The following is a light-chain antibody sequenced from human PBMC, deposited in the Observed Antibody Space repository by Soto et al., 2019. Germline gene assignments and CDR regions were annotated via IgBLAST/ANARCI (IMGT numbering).Light chain of an antibody. CDR2: DAS. J-gene: IGKJ2*01. Sequence: EIVLTQSPATLSLSPGERATLSCRASQSVSNSLAWYQQKPGQAPRLLVYDASNRATGIPARFSGSGSGTDFTLTISSLEPEDFAVYYCQQRSNWLYTFGQGTKVDIK. V-gene: IGKV3-11*01. CDR1: QSVSNS. CDR3: QQRSNWLYT.